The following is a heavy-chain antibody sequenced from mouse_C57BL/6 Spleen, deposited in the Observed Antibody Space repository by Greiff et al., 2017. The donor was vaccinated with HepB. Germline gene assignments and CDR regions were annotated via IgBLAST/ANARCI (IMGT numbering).Heavy chain of an antibody. Sequence: EVQLQQSGPELVKPGASVKISCKASGYSFTGYYMNWVKQSPEKSLEWIGEINPSTGGTTYNQKFKAKATLTVDKSSSTAYMQLKSLTSEDSAVYYCASRYYYGSSWGYFDVWGTGTTVTVSS. D-gene: IGHD1-1*01. CDR2: INPSTGGT. CDR1: GYSFTGYY. V-gene: IGHV1-42*01. CDR3: ASRYYYGSSWGYFDV. J-gene: IGHJ1*03.